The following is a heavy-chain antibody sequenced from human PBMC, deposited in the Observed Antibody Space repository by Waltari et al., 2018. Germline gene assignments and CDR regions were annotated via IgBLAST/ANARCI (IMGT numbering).Heavy chain of an antibody. J-gene: IGHJ5*02. CDR1: GGSFSGYY. CDR3: ARAIAARRLNWFDP. Sequence: QVQLQQWGAGLLKPSETLSLTCAVYGGSFSGYYWSWIRQPPGKGLEWIGEINHSGSTNYNPSLKGRVTISVDTSKNQFSLKLSSVTAADTAVYYCARAIAARRLNWFDPWGQGTLVTVSS. D-gene: IGHD6-25*01. CDR2: INHSGST. V-gene: IGHV4-34*01.